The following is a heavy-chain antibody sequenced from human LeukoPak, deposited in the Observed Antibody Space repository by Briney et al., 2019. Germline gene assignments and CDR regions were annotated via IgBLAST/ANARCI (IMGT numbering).Heavy chain of an antibody. Sequence: PSETPSLTCTVSGGSISSGGYYWSWIRQHPGKALEWIGYIYYSGSTYYNPSLKSRVTISVDTSKNQFSLKLSSVTAADTAVYYCARAGMITYYFDYWGQGTLVTVSS. CDR3: ARAGMITYYFDY. D-gene: IGHD3-16*01. V-gene: IGHV4-31*03. J-gene: IGHJ4*02. CDR2: IYYSGST. CDR1: GGSISSGGYY.